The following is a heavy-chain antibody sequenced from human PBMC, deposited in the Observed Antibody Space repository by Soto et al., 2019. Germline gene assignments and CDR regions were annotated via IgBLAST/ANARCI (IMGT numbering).Heavy chain of an antibody. Sequence: GGSLRPSCADSGFTFSDYYTSWIRPAPGKGLEWVSYISSSGSTSYYAGPVNGRINTSSDNAKNSLFLQMNSLRADNAAVYYCARERLPPDAFENWGQGTMVTV. CDR1: GFTFSDYY. CDR2: ISSSGSTS. J-gene: IGHJ3*02. D-gene: IGHD4-17*01. CDR3: ARERLPPDAFEN. V-gene: IGHV3-11*01.